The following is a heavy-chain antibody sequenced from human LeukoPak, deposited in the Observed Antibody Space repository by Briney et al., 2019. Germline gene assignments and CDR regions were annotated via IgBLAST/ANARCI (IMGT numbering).Heavy chain of an antibody. V-gene: IGHV3-9*01. Sequence: GRSLRLSCAGSGFTFGDYAMHWVRQAPGKGLEWVSGISWNSGSIGYADSVKGRFTISRDNAKNTLYLQMNSLRAEDTAVYYCARGSSSGATAVVYWGQGTLVTVSS. CDR1: GFTFGDYA. CDR3: ARGSSSGATAVVY. CDR2: ISWNSGSI. J-gene: IGHJ4*02. D-gene: IGHD1-26*01.